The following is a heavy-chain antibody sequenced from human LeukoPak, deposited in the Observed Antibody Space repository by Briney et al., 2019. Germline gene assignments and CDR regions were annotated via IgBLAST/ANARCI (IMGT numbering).Heavy chain of an antibody. CDR2: IYYSGST. J-gene: IGHJ6*02. CDR3: ASSPIRYDILTGYYNTYYYYGMDV. V-gene: IGHV4-31*03. D-gene: IGHD3-9*01. CDR1: GGSISSGGYY. Sequence: SETLSLTCTVSGGSISSGGYYWSWIRQHPGKGLEWIGYIYYSGSTYYNPSLKSRVTISVDTSKNQFSLKLSSVTAADTAVYYCASSPIRYDILTGYYNTYYYYGMDVWGQGTTVTVSS.